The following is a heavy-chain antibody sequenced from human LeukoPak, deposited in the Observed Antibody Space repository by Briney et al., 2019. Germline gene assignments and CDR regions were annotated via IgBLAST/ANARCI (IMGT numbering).Heavy chain of an antibody. CDR2: INHSGST. D-gene: IGHD3-10*01. J-gene: IGHJ4*02. CDR1: GGSFSGYY. CDR3: ARGRHYYGSGPGGFDY. Sequence: PSETLSLTCAVYGGSFSGYYWSWIRQPPGKGLEWNGEINHSGSTNYNPSLKSRVTISVDTSKNQFSLKLSSVTAADTAVYYCARGRHYYGSGPGGFDYWGQGTLVTVSS. V-gene: IGHV4-34*01.